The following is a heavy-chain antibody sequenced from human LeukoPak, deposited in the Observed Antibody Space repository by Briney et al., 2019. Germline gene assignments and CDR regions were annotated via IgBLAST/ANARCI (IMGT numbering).Heavy chain of an antibody. Sequence: PGGSLRLSCAASGFTFSSYAMSWVRQAPGKGLEWVSAISGSGGSTYYADSVKGRFTISRDNSKNTLYLQMNSLRAEDTAVYYSARSAGYCSSTSCYYYDYWGQGTLVTVSS. J-gene: IGHJ4*02. CDR1: GFTFSSYA. CDR3: ARSAGYCSSTSCYYYDY. D-gene: IGHD2-2*01. CDR2: ISGSGGST. V-gene: IGHV3-23*01.